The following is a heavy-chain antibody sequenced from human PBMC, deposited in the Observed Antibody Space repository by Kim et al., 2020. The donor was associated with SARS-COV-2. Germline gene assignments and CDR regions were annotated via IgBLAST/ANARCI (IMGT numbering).Heavy chain of an antibody. CDR2: IGTAGDT. Sequence: GGSLRLSCAASGFTFSSYDMHWVRQATGKGLEWVSAIGTAGDTYYPGSVKGRFTISRENAKNSLYLQMNSLRAGDTAVYYCARAERMPVGATNDYYGMDVWGQGTTVTVSS. CDR1: GFTFSSYD. V-gene: IGHV3-13*04. D-gene: IGHD1-26*01. J-gene: IGHJ6*02. CDR3: ARAERMPVGATNDYYGMDV.